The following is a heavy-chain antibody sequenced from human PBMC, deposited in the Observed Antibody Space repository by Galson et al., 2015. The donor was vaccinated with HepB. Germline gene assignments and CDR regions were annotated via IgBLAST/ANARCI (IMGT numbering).Heavy chain of an antibody. Sequence: SVKVSCKASGYTFINYAITWVRQAPGQGPEWMGWISLDNGNTNYAQNLQGRVTMTTDTSTSSAYMELRSLRSDDTALYYCARVASGINYFDYWGQGTLVTVSS. D-gene: IGHD3-10*01. CDR3: ARVASGINYFDY. J-gene: IGHJ4*02. CDR2: ISLDNGNT. V-gene: IGHV1-18*04. CDR1: GYTFINYA.